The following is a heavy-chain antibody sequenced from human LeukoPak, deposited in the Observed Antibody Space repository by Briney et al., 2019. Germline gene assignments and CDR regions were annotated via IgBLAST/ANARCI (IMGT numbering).Heavy chain of an antibody. J-gene: IGHJ4*02. CDR2: IGSSGGDT. V-gene: IGHV3-23*01. CDR3: AKKIAAGTLSFDY. CDR1: GFTFSSYA. Sequence: GGSLRLSCAASGFTFSSYAMSWVRQAPGKGLEWVSAIGSSGGDTNYADSVKGRFTISRDNSKNTLYLQMNSLRAEHTAVYYCAKKIAAGTLSFDYWGQGTLVTVSS. D-gene: IGHD6-13*01.